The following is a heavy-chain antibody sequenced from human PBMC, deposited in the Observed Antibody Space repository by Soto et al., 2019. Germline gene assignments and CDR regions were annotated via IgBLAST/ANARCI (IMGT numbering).Heavy chain of an antibody. CDR3: ARGGSPYVWFNEF. CDR2: IIPVFGTT. Sequence: QEQLVQSGPEVKKPGSSVKVSCKASGDIFSSYAISWVRQAPGQGLEWLGGIIPVFGTTNYAEKFQGRVTITADESTNTAYMELRSLRSGDTAMYYCARGGSPYVWFNEFWGQGTLVTVSS. D-gene: IGHD3-16*01. J-gene: IGHJ4*02. V-gene: IGHV1-69*01. CDR1: GDIFSSYA.